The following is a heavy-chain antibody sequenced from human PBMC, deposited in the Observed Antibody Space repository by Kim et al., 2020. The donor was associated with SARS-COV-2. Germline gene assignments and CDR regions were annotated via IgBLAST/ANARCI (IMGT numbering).Heavy chain of an antibody. CDR3: ARPTHPYYDFWSGYDNWFDP. Sequence: SETLSLTCTVSGGSISSSSYYWGWIRQPPGKGLEWIGSIYYSGSTYYNPSLKSRVTISVDTSKNQFSLKLSSVTAADTAVYYCARPTHPYYDFWSGYDNWFDPWGQGTLVTVSS. CDR2: IYYSGST. V-gene: IGHV4-39*01. J-gene: IGHJ5*02. D-gene: IGHD3-3*01. CDR1: GGSISSSSYY.